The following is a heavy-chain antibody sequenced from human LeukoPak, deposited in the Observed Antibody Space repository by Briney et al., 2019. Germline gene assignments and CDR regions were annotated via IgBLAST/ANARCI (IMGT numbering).Heavy chain of an antibody. CDR3: ASTLLYFGDPDY. CDR2: INHRGST. Sequence: SETLSLTCAVIGGSVRGDYWNSIRQPPGRGLEWIGEINHRGSTTYNPSLESRVTISVKTSKNQFSLRLSSVTAADTAVYYCASTLLYFGDPDYWGQGTLVTVSS. CDR1: GGSVRGDY. D-gene: IGHD3-10*01. J-gene: IGHJ4*02. V-gene: IGHV4-34*01.